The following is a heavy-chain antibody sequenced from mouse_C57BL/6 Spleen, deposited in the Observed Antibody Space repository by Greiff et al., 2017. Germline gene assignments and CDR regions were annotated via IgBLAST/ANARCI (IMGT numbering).Heavy chain of an antibody. CDR1: GYTFTSYW. J-gene: IGHJ2*01. D-gene: IGHD2-2*01. CDR2: IDPSDSYT. V-gene: IGHV1-59*01. Sequence: VQLQQPGAELVRPGTSVKLSCKASGYTFTSYWMHWVKQRPGQGLEWIGVIDPSDSYTNYNQKFKGKATLTVDTSSSTAYMQRSSLTSEDSAVYYCARGGVTTPGDYWGQGTTLTVSS. CDR3: ARGGVTTPGDY.